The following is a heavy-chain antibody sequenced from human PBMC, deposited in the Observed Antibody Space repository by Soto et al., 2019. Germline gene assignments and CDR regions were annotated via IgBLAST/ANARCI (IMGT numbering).Heavy chain of an antibody. Sequence: HPGGSLRLSCAASGFTVSSNYMSWVRQAPGKGLEWVSVIYSGGSTYYADSVKGRFTISRDNSKNTLYLQMNSLRAEDTAVYYCARDPSRIAAAGTSYYYMDVWGKGTTVTVSS. V-gene: IGHV3-66*01. CDR3: ARDPSRIAAAGTSYYYMDV. J-gene: IGHJ6*03. D-gene: IGHD6-13*01. CDR2: IYSGGST. CDR1: GFTVSSNY.